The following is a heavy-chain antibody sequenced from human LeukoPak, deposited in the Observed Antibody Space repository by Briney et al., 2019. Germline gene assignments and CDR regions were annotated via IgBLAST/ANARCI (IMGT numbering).Heavy chain of an antibody. CDR3: ATIQYTTPYYYYMDV. CDR2: ISSSGSTI. V-gene: IGHV3-48*03. CDR1: GFTFSSYE. J-gene: IGHJ6*03. D-gene: IGHD4-11*01. Sequence: GGSLRLSCAASGFTFSSYEMNWVRQAPGKGLEWVSYISSSGSTIYYADSVKGRFTISRDNAKNSLYLQMNSLRAEDTAVYYCATIQYTTPYYYYMDVWGKGTTVTVSS.